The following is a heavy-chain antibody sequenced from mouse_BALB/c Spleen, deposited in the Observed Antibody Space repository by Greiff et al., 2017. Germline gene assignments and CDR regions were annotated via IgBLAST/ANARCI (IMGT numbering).Heavy chain of an antibody. D-gene: IGHD3-2*01. Sequence: VQLKESGPELVKPGASVKIPCKASGYTFTDHNMDWVKQSHGKSLEWIGDINPNNGGTIYNQKFKGKATLTVDKSSSTAYMELRSLTSEDTAVYYCARRSKTALATSRFAYWGQGTLVTVSA. CDR3: ARRSKTALATSRFAY. CDR2: INPNNGGT. CDR1: GYTFTDHN. J-gene: IGHJ3*01. V-gene: IGHV1-18*01.